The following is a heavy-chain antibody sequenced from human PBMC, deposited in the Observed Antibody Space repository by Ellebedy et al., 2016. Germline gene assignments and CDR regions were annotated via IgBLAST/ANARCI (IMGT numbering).Heavy chain of an antibody. CDR2: ISYDGSNK. CDR3: ARDGPYSSGWHYYYYGMDV. V-gene: IGHV3-30-3*01. Sequence: GESLKISCAASGFTFSSYAMHWVRQAPGKGLEWVAVISYDGSNKYYADSVKGRFTISRDNSKNTLYLQMNSLRAEDTAVYYCARDGPYSSGWHYYYYGMDVWGQGTTVTVSS. J-gene: IGHJ6*02. D-gene: IGHD6-19*01. CDR1: GFTFSSYA.